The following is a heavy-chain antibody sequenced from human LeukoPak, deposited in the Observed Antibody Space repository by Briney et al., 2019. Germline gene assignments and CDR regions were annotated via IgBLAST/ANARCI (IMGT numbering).Heavy chain of an antibody. D-gene: IGHD5/OR15-5a*01. J-gene: IGHJ3*02. CDR3: ARGIYAGGAFDI. Sequence: GGSLRLSCAASGFTFSSYSMNWVRQAPGKGLEWVSSISSSSSYIYYADSVKGRFTISRDNAKNTLYLQMNSLRAEDTAVYYCARGIYAGGAFDIWGQGTVVTVSS. CDR2: ISSSSSYI. CDR1: GFTFSSYS. V-gene: IGHV3-21*01.